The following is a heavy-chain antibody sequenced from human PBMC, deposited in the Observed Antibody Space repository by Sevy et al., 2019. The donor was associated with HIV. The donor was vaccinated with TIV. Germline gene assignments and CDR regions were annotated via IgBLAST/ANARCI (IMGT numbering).Heavy chain of an antibody. V-gene: IGHV3-15*01. CDR1: GFTFSNAW. CDR2: IKSKTDGGTT. D-gene: IGHD2-15*01. Sequence: GGSLRLSCAASGFTFSNAWMSWVRQAPGKGLEWVGRIKSKTDGGTTDYAAPVKGRFTISRDDSKNTLYLQMNSLETEGPGVEYCTPGGLVGSDYLFFGYDVWGQGTTVTVSS. J-gene: IGHJ6*01. CDR3: TPGGLVGSDYLFFGYDV.